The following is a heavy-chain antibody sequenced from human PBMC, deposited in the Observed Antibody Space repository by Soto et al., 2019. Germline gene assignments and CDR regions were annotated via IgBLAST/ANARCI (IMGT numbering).Heavy chain of an antibody. CDR1: GFTFSSYA. CDR2: ISGSGGST. CDR3: AKDPVVVPAAEDFQH. D-gene: IGHD2-2*01. Sequence: GGSLRLSCAASGFTFSSYAMSWVRQAPGKGLEWVSAISGSGGSTYYADSVKGRFTISRDNSKNTLYLQMNSLRAEDTAVYYCAKDPVVVPAAEDFQHWGQGTLVTVSS. V-gene: IGHV3-23*01. J-gene: IGHJ1*01.